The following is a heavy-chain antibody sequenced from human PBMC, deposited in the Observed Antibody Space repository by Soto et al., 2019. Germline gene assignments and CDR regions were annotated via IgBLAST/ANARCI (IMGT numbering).Heavy chain of an antibody. CDR2: IHYSGIT. J-gene: IGHJ4*02. Sequence: QLQLQESGPGLVKPSETLSLTCTVSGGSISSDNYYWAWIRQPPGKGLEWSGSIHYSGITYYNPSLRSRVAISVAMSKNQFSLRLVSVTAADTAVYYCARWGKYYDDTGYYWGDSWGQGTLVTVSS. CDR1: GGSISSDNYY. D-gene: IGHD3-22*01. CDR3: ARWGKYYDDTGYYWGDS. V-gene: IGHV4-39*01.